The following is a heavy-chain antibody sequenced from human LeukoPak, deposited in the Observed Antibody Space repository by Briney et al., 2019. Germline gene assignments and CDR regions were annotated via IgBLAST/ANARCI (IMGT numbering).Heavy chain of an antibody. CDR2: ISAYNGNT. CDR3: ARVRYCSSTSCYNNFDY. CDR1: GYTFTSYS. J-gene: IGHJ4*02. Sequence: ASVKVSCKASGYTFTSYSISWVRQAPGQGLEWMGWISAYNGNTNYAQKLQGRVTMTTDTSTSTAYMELRSLRSDDTAVYYCARVRYCSSTSCYNNFDYWGQGTLVTVSS. V-gene: IGHV1-18*01. D-gene: IGHD2-2*02.